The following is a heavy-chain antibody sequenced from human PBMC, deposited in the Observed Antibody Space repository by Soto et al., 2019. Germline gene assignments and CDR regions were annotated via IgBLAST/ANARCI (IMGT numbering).Heavy chain of an antibody. V-gene: IGHV1-18*01. CDR2: ISGDNVNR. CDR3: GREGQQLAQEQYFQFNGVDV. CDR1: GYNLRDYG. Sequence: QVQLVQSGVEVKTPGASVKVSCTAHGYNLRDYGVSWLRQAPGQGFEWMGWISGDNVNRRSSQRFQDRLTLTTATSTNTAFLEVRSLRSDDTAVYYCGREGQQLAQEQYFQFNGVDVWGQGTSVTVSS. D-gene: IGHD6-13*01. J-gene: IGHJ6*02.